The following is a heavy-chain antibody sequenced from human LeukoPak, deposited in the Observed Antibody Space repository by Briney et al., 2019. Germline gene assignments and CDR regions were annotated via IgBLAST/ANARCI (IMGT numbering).Heavy chain of an antibody. D-gene: IGHD3-22*01. J-gene: IGHJ5*02. CDR3: ARGLSLFDL. Sequence: ETLSLTCTVSGYSISSGYYWAWIRQPPGKGLEWIGSIFHTGSTYHNPSLKSRVTISVDTSKNQFSLKLNSVTAADTAVYYCARGLSLFDLWGQGTLVTVSS. CDR1: GYSISSGYY. CDR2: IFHTGST. V-gene: IGHV4-38-2*02.